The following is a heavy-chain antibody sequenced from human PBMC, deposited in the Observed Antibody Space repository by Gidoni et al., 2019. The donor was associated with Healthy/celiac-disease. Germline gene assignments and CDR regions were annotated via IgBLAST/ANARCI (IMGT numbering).Heavy chain of an antibody. CDR3: ARERIGFDY. V-gene: IGHV3-48*03. D-gene: IGHD1-26*01. Sequence: VRQAPGKGLEWVSYISSSGSTIYYADSVKGRFTISRDNAKNSLYLQMNSLRAEDTAVYYCARERIGFDYWGQGTLVTVSS. J-gene: IGHJ4*02. CDR2: ISSSGSTI.